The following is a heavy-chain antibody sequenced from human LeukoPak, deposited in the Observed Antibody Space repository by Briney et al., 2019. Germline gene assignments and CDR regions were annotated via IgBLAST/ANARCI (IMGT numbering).Heavy chain of an antibody. V-gene: IGHV1-69*13. Sequence: SVKVSCKASGGTFSSYAISWVRQTPGQGLEWMGGIIPIFGTANYAQKFQGRVTITADESTSAAYMELSSLRSEDTAVYYCASGSVSSGYYPMLDGMDVWGQGTTVTVSS. D-gene: IGHD3-22*01. CDR2: IIPIFGTA. J-gene: IGHJ6*02. CDR1: GGTFSSYA. CDR3: ASGSVSSGYYPMLDGMDV.